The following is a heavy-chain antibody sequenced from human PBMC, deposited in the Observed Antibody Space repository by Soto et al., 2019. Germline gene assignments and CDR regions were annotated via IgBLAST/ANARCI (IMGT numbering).Heavy chain of an antibody. J-gene: IGHJ4*02. Sequence: EVQLVESGGGLVQPGGSLRLSCAASGFTFSDHYMDWVRQTPGKGPEWVGRSRNKAKGYTTEYAASVKGRSTIARDDSQNLMHLHISSLKSEDTAVDYCARVYVSMRSFLDYYFDSWGQGTLVTASS. CDR2: SRNKAKGYTT. CDR1: GFTFSDHY. V-gene: IGHV3-72*01. D-gene: IGHD3-3*01. CDR3: ARVYVSMRSFLDYYFDS.